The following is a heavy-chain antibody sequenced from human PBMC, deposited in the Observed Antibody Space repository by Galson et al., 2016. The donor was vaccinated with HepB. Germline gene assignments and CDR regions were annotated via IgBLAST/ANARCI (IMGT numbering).Heavy chain of an antibody. CDR1: GFTFSHYG. CDR3: AKAPNPGTTLYPLDY. J-gene: IGHJ4*02. D-gene: IGHD1-7*01. Sequence: SLRLSCAASGFTFSHYGMHWVRQAPGKGLEWVAVISYDGSNKYSTESVKGRFTISRDNSKNTLFLQMNSLRVEDTAVHYCAKAPNPGTTLYPLDYWGQGSLVTVSS. V-gene: IGHV3-30*18. CDR2: ISYDGSNK.